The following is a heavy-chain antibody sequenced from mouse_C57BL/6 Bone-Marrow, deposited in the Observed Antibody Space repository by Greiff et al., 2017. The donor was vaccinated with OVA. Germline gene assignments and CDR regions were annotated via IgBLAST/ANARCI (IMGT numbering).Heavy chain of an antibody. CDR3: ARPRWLLSWFAY. CDR2: ISSGSSTI. Sequence: EVKLMESGGGLVKPGGSLKLSCAASGFTFSDYGMHWVRQAPEKGLEWVAYISSGSSTIYYADTLKGRFTISRDNATNTLFLQMTSLRYEDTAMYYCARPRWLLSWFAYWGQGTLVTVSA. CDR1: GFTFSDYG. D-gene: IGHD2-3*01. V-gene: IGHV5-17*01. J-gene: IGHJ3*01.